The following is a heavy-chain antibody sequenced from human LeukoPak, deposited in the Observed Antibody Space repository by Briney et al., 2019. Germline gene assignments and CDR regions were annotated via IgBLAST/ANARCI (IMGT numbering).Heavy chain of an antibody. CDR1: GGSFSGYY. D-gene: IGHD4-11*01. CDR3: ARGIMSNYFPPTNFDY. Sequence: SETLSLTCAVYGGSFSGYYWSWIRQPPGKGLEWIGEINHSGSTNYNPSLKSRVTISVDTSKNQFSLKLSSVTAADTAVYYCARGIMSNYFPPTNFDYWGQGTLVTVSS. J-gene: IGHJ4*02. CDR2: INHSGST. V-gene: IGHV4-34*01.